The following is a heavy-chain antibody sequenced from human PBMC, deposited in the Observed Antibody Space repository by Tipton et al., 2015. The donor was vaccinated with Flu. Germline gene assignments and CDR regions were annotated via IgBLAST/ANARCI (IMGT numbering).Heavy chain of an antibody. CDR1: GGSISSSSYY. CDR2: IYYSGST. Sequence: TLSLTCTVSGGSISSSSYYWGWIRQPPGKGLEWIGSIYYSGSTYYNPSLKSRATISVDTSKNQFSLKLSSVTAADTAVYYCARGSGSGTDVTFYFWGQGTLVTVSS. V-gene: IGHV4-39*07. D-gene: IGHD3-10*01. CDR3: ARGSGSGTDVTFYF. J-gene: IGHJ4*02.